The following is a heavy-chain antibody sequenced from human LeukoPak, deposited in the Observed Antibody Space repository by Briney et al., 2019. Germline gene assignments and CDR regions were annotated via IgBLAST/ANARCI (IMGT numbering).Heavy chain of an antibody. D-gene: IGHD6-6*01. V-gene: IGHV1-18*01. CDR1: GYTFTSYG. Sequence: ASVKVSCKTSGYTFTSYGITWVRQAPGQGLEWMAHISPNNGKTNYARNLQGRVTMTTDASTSTAYLELRSLISDDTAVYYCATKGSSSDYYGIDVWGQGTSVTVSS. J-gene: IGHJ6*02. CDR2: ISPNNGKT. CDR3: ATKGSSSDYYGIDV.